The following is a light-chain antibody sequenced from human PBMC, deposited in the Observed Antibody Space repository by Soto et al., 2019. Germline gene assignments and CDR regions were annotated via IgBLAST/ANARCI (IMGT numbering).Light chain of an antibody. CDR2: EAT. CDR3: QQANSFPTT. V-gene: IGKV1-12*01. Sequence: DIQMTQSPSSLSASVGDTVTITCRASQALNFLAWYQQKPGKAPRLLIYEATNLQSGVPQRFTGSGSGTDFTLTISRLQPEDFATYFCQQANSFPTTFGQGTRLEIK. J-gene: IGKJ5*01. CDR1: QALNF.